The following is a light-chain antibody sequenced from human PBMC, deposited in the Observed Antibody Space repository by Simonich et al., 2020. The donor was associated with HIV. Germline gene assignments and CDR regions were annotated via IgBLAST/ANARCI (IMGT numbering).Light chain of an antibody. V-gene: IGKV1-9*01. CDR3: QQLNSYPRALT. CDR2: AAS. J-gene: IGKJ4*01. Sequence: IQLTQSPSSLSASVGDRVTITCRASQDISSYLAWYQQKPGEAPKLLIYAASTLQSGVPSRFSGSGSGTEFTLTISSLQPEDFATYYCQQLNSYPRALTFGGGTKVEIK. CDR1: QDISSY.